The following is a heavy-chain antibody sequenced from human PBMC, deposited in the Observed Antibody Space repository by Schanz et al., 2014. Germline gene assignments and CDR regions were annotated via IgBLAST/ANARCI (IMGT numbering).Heavy chain of an antibody. CDR2: ISRDGTTS. V-gene: IGHV3-11*01. CDR3: ARGVRVRGIIIDY. Sequence: QVQLVESGGGLVKPGGSLRLSCAASGFIFNDYYMNWIRQAPGKGLEWLSYISRDGTTSYYADSVKGRFTISRDNAKNSLYLEMTSLRGEDTAVYYCARGVRVRGIIIDYWGPGTLVTVSS. D-gene: IGHD3-10*01. CDR1: GFIFNDYY. J-gene: IGHJ4*02.